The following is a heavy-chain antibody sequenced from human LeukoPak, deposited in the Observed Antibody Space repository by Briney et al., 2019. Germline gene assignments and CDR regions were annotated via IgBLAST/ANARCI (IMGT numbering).Heavy chain of an antibody. Sequence: PGGSLRLSCAASGFTFSSYSMNWVRQAPGKGLEWVSSISSSSSYIYYADSVKGRFTISRDNAKSSLYLQMNSLRAEDTAVYYCAREGGSYCGGDCYYYYMDVWGKGTTVTVSS. CDR2: ISSSSSYI. J-gene: IGHJ6*03. CDR3: AREGGSYCGGDCYYYYMDV. V-gene: IGHV3-21*01. CDR1: GFTFSSYS. D-gene: IGHD2-21*01.